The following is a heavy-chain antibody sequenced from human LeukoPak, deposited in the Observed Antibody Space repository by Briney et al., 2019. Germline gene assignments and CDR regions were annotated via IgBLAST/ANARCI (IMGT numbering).Heavy chain of an antibody. CDR1: GGSINNYY. CDR3: ARASRYFDWPIFDF. V-gene: IGHV4-59*01. J-gene: IGHJ4*02. Sequence: SETLSLTCTVSGGSINNYYWSWIRKPPGKGLEWIGYIFYSGSTNYSPSLKSRVTIAIDTSKSQFSLNLNSVTTADTAVYFCARASRYFDWPIFDFWGPGTLVTVSS. CDR2: IFYSGST. D-gene: IGHD3-9*01.